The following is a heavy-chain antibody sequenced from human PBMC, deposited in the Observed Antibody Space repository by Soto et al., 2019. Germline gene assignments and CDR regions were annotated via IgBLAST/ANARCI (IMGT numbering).Heavy chain of an antibody. V-gene: IGHV3-74*01. CDR3: ASNYAYAEGYYWYGIDV. Sequence: EVQLVESGGGLVLPGGSLRLSCAASGFTFSRYWMHWVRQAPGKELVWVSRISSYGSDTHYADSVKGRFTISRDNAKNTLYLQMNSLRADDTAVYYCASNYAYAEGYYWYGIDVWGQGTTVTVSS. CDR1: GFTFSRYW. J-gene: IGHJ6*02. CDR2: ISSYGSDT. D-gene: IGHD3-16*01.